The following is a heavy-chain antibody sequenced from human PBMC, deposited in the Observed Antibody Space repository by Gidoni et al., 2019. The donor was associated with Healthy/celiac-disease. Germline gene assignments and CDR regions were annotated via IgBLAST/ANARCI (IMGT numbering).Heavy chain of an antibody. D-gene: IGHD5-18*01. CDR2: ISYDGSNK. CDR3: AKGVERGYSHKGLGGFDY. CDR1: GFTFSSYG. Sequence: QVQLVESGGGVVQPGRSLRLSCAASGFTFSSYGMHWVRQAPGKGLEWVAVISYDGSNKYYADSVKGRFTISRDNSKNTLYLQMNSLRAEDTAVYYCAKGVERGYSHKGLGGFDYWGQGTLVTVSS. J-gene: IGHJ4*02. V-gene: IGHV3-30*18.